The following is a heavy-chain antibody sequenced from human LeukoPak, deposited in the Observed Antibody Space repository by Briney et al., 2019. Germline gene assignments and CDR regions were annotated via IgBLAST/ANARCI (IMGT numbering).Heavy chain of an antibody. CDR3: ARLGGGVAPFDY. CDR2: IYYSGST. CDR1: GGSISNSSYY. J-gene: IGHJ4*02. V-gene: IGHV4-39*01. Sequence: SETLSLTCTVSGGSISNSSYYWGWIRQPPGKGLEWIGSIYYSGSTYYNPSLKSRVTISVDTSKNQFSLKLSSVTAADTAVYYCARLGGGVAPFDYWGQGTLVTVSS. D-gene: IGHD2-15*01.